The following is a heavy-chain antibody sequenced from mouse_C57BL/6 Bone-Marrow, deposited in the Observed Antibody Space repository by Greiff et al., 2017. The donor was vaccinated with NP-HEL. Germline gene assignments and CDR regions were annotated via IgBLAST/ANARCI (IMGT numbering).Heavy chain of an antibody. J-gene: IGHJ3*01. D-gene: IGHD2-10*01. CDR1: GYTFTDYY. CDR3: ARPYYGNSFAY. V-gene: IGHV1-26*01. CDR2: INPNNGGT. Sequence: VQLQQSGPELVKPGASVKISCKASGYTFTDYYMNWVKQSHGKSLEWIGDINPNNGGTSYNQKFKGKATLTVDKSSSTAYMELRSLTSEDSAVYYCARPYYGNSFAYWGQGTLVTVSA.